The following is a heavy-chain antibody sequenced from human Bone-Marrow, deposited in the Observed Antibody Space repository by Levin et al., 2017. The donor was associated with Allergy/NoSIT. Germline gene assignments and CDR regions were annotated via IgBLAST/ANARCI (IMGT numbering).Heavy chain of an antibody. CDR1: GFTFSSYS. V-gene: IGHV3-21*01. CDR2: ISSSSSYI. D-gene: IGHD6-6*01. CDR3: ARSLESIAARWAFDY. J-gene: IGHJ4*02. Sequence: GGSLRLSCAASGFTFSSYSMNWVRQAPGKGLEWVSSISSSSSYIYYADSVKGRFTISRDNAKNSLYLQMNSLRAEDTAVYYCARSLESIAARWAFDYWGQGTLVTVSS.